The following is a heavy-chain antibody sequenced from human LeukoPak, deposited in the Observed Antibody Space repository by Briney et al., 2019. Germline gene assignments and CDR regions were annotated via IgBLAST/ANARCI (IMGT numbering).Heavy chain of an antibody. D-gene: IGHD2-2*01. Sequence: ASVKVSCKASVYTFTSYDINWVRQATGQGLEWMGWMNPNSGNTGYAQKFQGRVTMTRNTSISTAYMELSSLRSEDTAVYYCARKVEDYYYYYMDVWGKGTTVNVSS. CDR1: VYTFTSYD. J-gene: IGHJ6*03. V-gene: IGHV1-8*01. CDR3: ARKVEDYYYYYMDV. CDR2: MNPNSGNT.